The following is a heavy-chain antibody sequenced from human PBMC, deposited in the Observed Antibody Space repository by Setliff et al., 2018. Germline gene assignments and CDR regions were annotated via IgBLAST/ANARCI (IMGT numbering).Heavy chain of an antibody. CDR2: ISWDGSST. V-gene: IGHV3-43D*04. Sequence: LRLSCVGSGFNFDEFAMHWVRQAPGKGLEWVSFISWDGSSTSYADSVTGRFTISRDNSKVSLFLEMNSLTTGDTALYYCTKDRSDSGYAGFDYWGQGSQVTVSS. CDR3: TKDRSDSGYAGFDY. CDR1: GFNFDEFA. D-gene: IGHD5-12*01. J-gene: IGHJ4*02.